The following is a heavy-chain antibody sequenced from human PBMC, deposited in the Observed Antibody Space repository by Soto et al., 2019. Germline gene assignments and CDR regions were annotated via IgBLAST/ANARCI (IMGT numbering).Heavy chain of an antibody. CDR1: GGSISSSSYY. CDR3: ARRGAGYYYYGMDV. Sequence: PSETLSLTCTVSGGSISSSSYYWGWIRQPPGKGLEWIGSIYYSGSTYYNPSLKSRVTISVDTSQNQFSLKLSSVTAADTAVYYCARRGAGYYYYGMDVWGQGTTVTVS. V-gene: IGHV4-39*01. CDR2: IYYSGST. J-gene: IGHJ6*02.